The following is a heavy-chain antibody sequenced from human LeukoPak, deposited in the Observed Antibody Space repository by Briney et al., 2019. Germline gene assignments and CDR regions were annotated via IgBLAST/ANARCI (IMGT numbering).Heavy chain of an antibody. Sequence: SETLSLTCAVYGGSFSGYYWSWIRQPPGKGLEWIGEINHSGSTNYNPSLKSRVTISVNTSKNQFSLKLSSVTAADTAVYYCARKCRTKYFQHWGQGTLVTVSS. D-gene: IGHD2-2*01. CDR2: INHSGST. J-gene: IGHJ1*01. V-gene: IGHV4-34*01. CDR1: GGSFSGYY. CDR3: ARKCRTKYFQH.